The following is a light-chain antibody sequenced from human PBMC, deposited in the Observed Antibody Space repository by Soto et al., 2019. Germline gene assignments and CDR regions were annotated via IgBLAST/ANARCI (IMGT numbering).Light chain of an antibody. J-gene: IGKJ5*01. Sequence: EIALTQSPATLSLSPGETATLSCRASQNVDKFLAWYQQRPGQPPRLLIFDSSNRATGVPVRFSGSGSGTVFTLTIGSLEPEDSAVYDCQQRKNWPPITFGQGTRLEIK. CDR2: DSS. V-gene: IGKV3-11*01. CDR1: QNVDKF. CDR3: QQRKNWPPIT.